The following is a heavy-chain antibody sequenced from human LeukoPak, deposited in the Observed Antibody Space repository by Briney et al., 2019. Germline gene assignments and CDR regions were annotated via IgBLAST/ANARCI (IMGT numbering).Heavy chain of an antibody. D-gene: IGHD6-19*01. CDR1: GYTFTSYG. CDR2: ISAYNGNT. Sequence: ASVKVSCKASGYTFTSYGISWVRQAPRQGLEWMGWISAYNGNTNYAQKLQGRVTMATDTSTSTAYMELRSLRSDDTAVYYCARTDMLYSSGWFDYWGQGTLVTVSS. J-gene: IGHJ4*02. CDR3: ARTDMLYSSGWFDY. V-gene: IGHV1-18*01.